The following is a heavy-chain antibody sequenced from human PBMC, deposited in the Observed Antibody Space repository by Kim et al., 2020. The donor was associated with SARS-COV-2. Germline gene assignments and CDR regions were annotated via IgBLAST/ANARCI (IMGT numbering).Heavy chain of an antibody. D-gene: IGHD2-8*02. CDR1: GDSVSSDNVA. J-gene: IGHJ4*02. CDR3: ARGVVSAFDY. CDR2: TYYRSKWYH. V-gene: IGHV6-1*01. Sequence: SQTLSLTCAISGDSVSSDNVAWNWIRQSPLRGLEWLGRTYYRSKWYHDYAVSVKSRININPDTSKNQFSLQLNSVTPDDTAVYYCARGVVSAFDYWDQGTLVTVSS.